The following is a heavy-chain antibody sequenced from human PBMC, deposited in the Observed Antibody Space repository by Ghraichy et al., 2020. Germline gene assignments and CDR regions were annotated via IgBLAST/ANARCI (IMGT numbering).Heavy chain of an antibody. CDR1: GGSISSGGYY. D-gene: IGHD2-21*02. J-gene: IGHJ4*02. V-gene: IGHV4-31*03. CDR2: IFQTETT. Sequence: SETLSPTCTVSGGSISSGGYYWAWIRQHPGKGLEWIGYIFQTETTYYNPSLKSRVTISVDTSKNHFSLKLSSVTAADTAVYYCARSAYCGGDCYSEYWGQGALVTVSS. CDR3: ARSAYCGGDCYSEY.